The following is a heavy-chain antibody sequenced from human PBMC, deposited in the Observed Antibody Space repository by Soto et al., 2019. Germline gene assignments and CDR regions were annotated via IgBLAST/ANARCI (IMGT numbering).Heavy chain of an antibody. J-gene: IGHJ4*02. CDR3: GEPITGTTGY. CDR2: ISVDGYTT. CDR1: GFSFSTYA. D-gene: IGHD1-7*01. V-gene: IGHV3-23*01. Sequence: EVQLLESGGGLVQPGGSLRLSCAASGFSFSTYAMTWVRQAPGKGLEWVSAISVDGYTTYYSDSVKGRFTISRDNSKNTLYLQMNSLRGEDTVVYYCGEPITGTTGYWGQGTLVTVSS.